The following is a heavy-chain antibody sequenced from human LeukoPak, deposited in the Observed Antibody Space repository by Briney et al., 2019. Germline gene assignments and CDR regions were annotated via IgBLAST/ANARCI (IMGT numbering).Heavy chain of an antibody. CDR1: GYTFTSYG. J-gene: IGHJ4*02. Sequence: ASVKVSCKASGYTFTSYGISWVRQAPGQGLEWMGWISAYNGNTNYAQKLQGRVTMTTDTSTSTAYMGLRSLRSDDTAVYYCARDRSSYCSSTSCYMGIDYWGQGTLVTVSS. V-gene: IGHV1-18*01. CDR2: ISAYNGNT. D-gene: IGHD2-2*02. CDR3: ARDRSSYCSSTSCYMGIDY.